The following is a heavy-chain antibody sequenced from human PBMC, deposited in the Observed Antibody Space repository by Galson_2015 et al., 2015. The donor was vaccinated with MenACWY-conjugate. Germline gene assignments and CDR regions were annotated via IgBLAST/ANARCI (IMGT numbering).Heavy chain of an antibody. D-gene: IGHD2-2*01. CDR2: IGTVGDP. CDR1: GFTFSNYD. J-gene: IGHJ6*03. V-gene: IGHV3-13*05. Sequence: SLRLSCAASGFTFSNYDMHWVRQVTGKGLEWVSAIGTVGDPYYADSAKGRFTISRENAKNSLYLQMNTLRAGDTAVYYCARALGGYCRRFPCPGNYMDVWGKGTTVTVS. CDR3: ARALGGYCRRFPCPGNYMDV.